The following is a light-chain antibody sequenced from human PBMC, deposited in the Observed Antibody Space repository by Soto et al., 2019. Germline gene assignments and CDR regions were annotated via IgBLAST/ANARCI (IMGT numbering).Light chain of an antibody. V-gene: IGKV1-8*01. CDR2: AAS. CDR3: QQYDVHPKT. J-gene: IGKJ1*01. CDR1: QGISSY. Sequence: AIRITQSPSSLSASTGDRVTITCRASQGISSYLAWYQQKPGKAPKLLIYAASTLQSGVPSRFSGSGYGTDFTLTITSLQTDDFGTYHCQQYDVHPKTFGQGTKVDIK.